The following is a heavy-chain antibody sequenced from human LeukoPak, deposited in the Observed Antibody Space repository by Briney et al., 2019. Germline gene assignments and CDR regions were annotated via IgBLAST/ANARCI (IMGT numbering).Heavy chain of an antibody. V-gene: IGHV3-7*01. CDR3: ARVMAASVWRSYGSYYYYYYMDV. Sequence: GGSLRLSCAASGFTFNNYWMGWVRQAPGKGLEWVANIKQDGSEKNYVDSVKGRSTISRDNAKNSLYLQMSSLRAANTAVYYCARVMAASVWRSYGSYYYYYYMDVWGKGATVTVSS. CDR1: GFTFNNYW. J-gene: IGHJ6*03. CDR2: IKQDGSEK. D-gene: IGHD3-16*01.